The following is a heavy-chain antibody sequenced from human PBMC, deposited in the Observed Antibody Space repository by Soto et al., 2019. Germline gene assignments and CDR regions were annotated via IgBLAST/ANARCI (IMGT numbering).Heavy chain of an antibody. J-gene: IGHJ5*02. CDR3: ARDSRAAPIWFDP. Sequence: SETLSLTCTVSGGSISSSSYYWGWIRQPPGKGLEWIGSIYYSGSTYYNPSLKSRVTISVDTSKNQFSLKLSSVTAADTAVYYCARDSRAAPIWFDPWGQGTLVTVSS. CDR2: IYYSGST. D-gene: IGHD2-15*01. V-gene: IGHV4-39*07. CDR1: GGSISSSSYY.